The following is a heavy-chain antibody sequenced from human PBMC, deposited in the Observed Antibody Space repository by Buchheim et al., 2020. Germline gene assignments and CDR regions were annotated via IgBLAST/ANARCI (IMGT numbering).Heavy chain of an antibody. V-gene: IGHV3-33*01. CDR2: IWYDGSNK. Sequence: QVQLVESGGGVVQPGRSLRLSCAASGFTFSSYGMHWVRQAPGKGLEWVAVIWYDGSNKYYADSVKGRFTISRDNSKNTLYLQMNSLRAEDTAVYYCAREEGITMVRGVMYGMDVWGQGT. D-gene: IGHD3-10*01. CDR3: AREEGITMVRGVMYGMDV. CDR1: GFTFSSYG. J-gene: IGHJ6*02.